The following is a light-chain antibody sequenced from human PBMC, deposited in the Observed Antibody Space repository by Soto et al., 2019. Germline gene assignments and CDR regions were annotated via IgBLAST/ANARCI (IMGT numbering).Light chain of an antibody. CDR2: DVT. V-gene: IGLV2-11*01. Sequence: QSALTQPRSMSGSPGQSVTISCTGTSSDIGGYYYVAWYQQHPGQAPKLMISDVTKRPSGVPDRFSGSKSGNTASLTISGLQAEDEADYYCCSYAGSSTWVFGGGTKVTVL. J-gene: IGLJ3*02. CDR3: CSYAGSSTWV. CDR1: SSDIGGYYY.